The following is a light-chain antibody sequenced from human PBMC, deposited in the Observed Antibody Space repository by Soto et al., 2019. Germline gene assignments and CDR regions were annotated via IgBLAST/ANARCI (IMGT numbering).Light chain of an antibody. J-gene: IGKJ1*01. V-gene: IGKV1-27*01. Sequence: DIYMTQSPSSLSASVGDRVTITCRPSQGISNFLAWYQQKPGKVPKLLIYAASTLHPGVPSRFIGSGSGTDFTLTIDSLQPEDVATYYCQKYDDAPWTFGQGTKVEI. CDR1: QGISNF. CDR2: AAS. CDR3: QKYDDAPWT.